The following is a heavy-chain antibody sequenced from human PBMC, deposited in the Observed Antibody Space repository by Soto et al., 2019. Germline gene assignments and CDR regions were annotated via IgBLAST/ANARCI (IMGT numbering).Heavy chain of an antibody. CDR2: FDPEDGET. D-gene: IGHD6-19*01. Sequence: GASVKVSCKASGYTLTELSMHWVRQAPGKGLEWMGGFDPEDGETIYAQKFQGRVTMTEDTSTDTAYMELSSLRSEDTAVYYCATDLISSGWFFRCWGQGTLVTVSS. V-gene: IGHV1-24*01. J-gene: IGHJ4*02. CDR1: GYTLTELS. CDR3: ATDLISSGWFFRC.